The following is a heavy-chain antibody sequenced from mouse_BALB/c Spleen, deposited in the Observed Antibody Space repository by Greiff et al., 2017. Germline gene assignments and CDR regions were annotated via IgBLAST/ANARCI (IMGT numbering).Heavy chain of an antibody. V-gene: IGHV1S81*02. D-gene: IGHD1-1*01. Sequence: QVQLQQPGAELVKPGASVKLSCKASGYTFTSYWMHWVKQWPGQGLEWIGEINPSNGRTNYNEKFKSKATLTVDKSSSTAYMQLSSLTSEDSAVYYCAITVVAKEFAYWGQGTLVTVSA. CDR2: INPSNGRT. J-gene: IGHJ3*01. CDR1: GYTFTSYW. CDR3: AITVVAKEFAY.